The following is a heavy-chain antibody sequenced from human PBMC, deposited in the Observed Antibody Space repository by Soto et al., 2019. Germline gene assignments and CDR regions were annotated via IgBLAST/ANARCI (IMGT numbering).Heavy chain of an antibody. V-gene: IGHV1-69*01. Sequence: QVQPLQSGSEVKKPGSSVRVSCKTGSFYAVSWVRQAPGQGLEWMGGLIPVFDTPSYAQKFQGRVTITADESKSTAYMELSSLRSEDTALYYCASTPVTGRYSYYGMDAWDQGIAVTVSS. CDR1: SFYA. J-gene: IGHJ6*02. D-gene: IGHD4-4*01. CDR3: ASTPVTGRYSYYGMDA. CDR2: LIPVFDTP.